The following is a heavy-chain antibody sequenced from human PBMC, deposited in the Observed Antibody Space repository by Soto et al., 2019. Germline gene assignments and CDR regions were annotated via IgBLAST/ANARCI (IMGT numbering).Heavy chain of an antibody. D-gene: IGHD1-26*01. CDR3: GRGRSGQIVVFY. CDR2: INPSSGGT. Sequence: ASVKVSCKASGYTFTVYYMHWVRQAPGQGLEWMGWINPSSGGTNYAQKFQGRVTMTRDTSITTVYMELKNLSPDDTAVYYCGRGRSGQIVVFYWGQGTLVTVSS. CDR1: GYTFTVYY. V-gene: IGHV1-2*02. J-gene: IGHJ4*02.